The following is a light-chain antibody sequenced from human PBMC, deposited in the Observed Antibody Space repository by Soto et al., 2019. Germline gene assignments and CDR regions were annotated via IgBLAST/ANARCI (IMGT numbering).Light chain of an antibody. V-gene: IGKV3-20*01. J-gene: IGKJ4*01. CDR1: QIISCTY. CDR3: QHYVSSPLT. Sequence: VLTQSPDTLSLSPGEIATLSCRASQIISCTYLAWYQQTLGQSPRLLIYAASTRATGVPYRFSGSGSGTDFTLTISRLEPEDFAVYYCQHYVSSPLTFGGGTKVEIK. CDR2: AAS.